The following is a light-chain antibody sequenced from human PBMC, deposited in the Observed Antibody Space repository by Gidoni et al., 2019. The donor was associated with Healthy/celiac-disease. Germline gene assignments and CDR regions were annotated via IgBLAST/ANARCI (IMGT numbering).Light chain of an antibody. V-gene: IGKV1-5*03. CDR2: KAS. J-gene: IGKJ2*01. CDR3: QQYNSYPET. CDR1: QSISSW. Sequence: DIQITQSPSTLSASVGDRVTITCRASQSISSWLAWYQQKPGKAPKLLIYKASSLESGVPSRFSGSGSGTEFTLTISSLQPDDFATYYCQQYNSYPETFGQGTKLEIK.